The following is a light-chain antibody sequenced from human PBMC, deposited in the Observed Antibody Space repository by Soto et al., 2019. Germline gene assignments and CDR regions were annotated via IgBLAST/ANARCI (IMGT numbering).Light chain of an antibody. CDR3: CSYAGSFTWV. CDR2: EVT. V-gene: IGLV2-23*02. J-gene: IGLJ3*02. Sequence: QSALTQPPSASGSPGQSVTISCTGTSSDVGGYKYVSWYQQHPGKAPKLIIYEVTKRPSGISNRFSGSKSANTASLTISGLQAEDEADYYCCSYAGSFTWVFGGGTQLTVL. CDR1: SSDVGGYKY.